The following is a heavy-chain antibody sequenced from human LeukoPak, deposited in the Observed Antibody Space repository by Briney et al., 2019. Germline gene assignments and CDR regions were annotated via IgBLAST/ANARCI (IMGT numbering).Heavy chain of an antibody. CDR3: AKVPFPGLEKNYFDY. Sequence: GGSLRLSCAASGFTFSSYAMSWVRQAPGKGLEWVSAISGSGGSTYYADSVKGRFTISRDNSKNTLYLQMNSLRAEDTAVYYCAKVPFPGLEKNYFDYWGQGTLVTVSS. D-gene: IGHD1-1*01. J-gene: IGHJ4*02. CDR2: ISGSGGST. CDR1: GFTFSSYA. V-gene: IGHV3-23*01.